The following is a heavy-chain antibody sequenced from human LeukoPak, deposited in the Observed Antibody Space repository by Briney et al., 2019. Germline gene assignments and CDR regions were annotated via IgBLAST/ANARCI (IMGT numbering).Heavy chain of an antibody. CDR2: IYYSGST. CDR1: GGSISSGGYY. J-gene: IGHJ4*02. Sequence: PSETLSLTCTVSGGSISSGGYYWRWIRQHPGKGLEWIGYIYYSGSTYYNPSLKSRVTISVDTSKNQFSLKLSSVTAADTAVYYCASGGDYYDSSGYYYWGQGTLVTVSS. V-gene: IGHV4-31*03. D-gene: IGHD3-22*01. CDR3: ASGGDYYDSSGYYY.